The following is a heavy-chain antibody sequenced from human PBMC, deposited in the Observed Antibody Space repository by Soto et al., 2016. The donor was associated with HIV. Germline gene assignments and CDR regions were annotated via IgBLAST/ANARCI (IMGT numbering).Heavy chain of an antibody. CDR1: GFSFGGYT. J-gene: IGHJ4*02. CDR2: ISSSSNQK. CDR3: ARGKAGNYLGY. V-gene: IGHV3-21*02. Sequence: EVQLVESGGGPVKPGGSLRLSCAASGFSFGGYTTTRARQTPGKGLEWLADISSSSNQKNYVESVKGRFTISRDNTKNSLYLQMNSLRAEDTAVYYCARGKAGNYLGYWGQGTLVIVSA.